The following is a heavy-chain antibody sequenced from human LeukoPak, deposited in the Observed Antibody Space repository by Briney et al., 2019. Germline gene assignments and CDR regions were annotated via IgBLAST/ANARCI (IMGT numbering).Heavy chain of an antibody. Sequence: SVKVSCKASGYTFTTYGISWVRQAPGQGLEWMGGIIPIFGTANYAQKFQGRVTITADESTSTAYMELSSLRSEGTAVYYCARMIAPHYYYYGMDVWGQGTTVTVSS. CDR3: ARMIAPHYYYYGMDV. J-gene: IGHJ6*02. V-gene: IGHV1-69*13. CDR1: GYTFTTYG. CDR2: IIPIFGTA. D-gene: IGHD3-22*01.